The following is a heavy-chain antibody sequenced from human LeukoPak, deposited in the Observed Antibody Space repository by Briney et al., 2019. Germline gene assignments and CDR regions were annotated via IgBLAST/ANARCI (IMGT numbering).Heavy chain of an antibody. CDR2: INSRGRDT. J-gene: IGHJ6*02. CDR3: AREVVTRQDLDV. Sequence: GGSLRLSCAASGFTFSTYTMNWVRQAPGKGLEWVAAINSRGRDTYHADSVKGRFTISRDNAKSSLYLQMNSLRAEDTAIYYCAREVVTRQDLDVWGQGTTVTVSS. D-gene: IGHD2-15*01. CDR1: GFTFSTYT. V-gene: IGHV3-21*01.